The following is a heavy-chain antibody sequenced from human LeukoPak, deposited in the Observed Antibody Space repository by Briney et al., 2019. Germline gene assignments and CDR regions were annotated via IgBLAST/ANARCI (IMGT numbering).Heavy chain of an antibody. J-gene: IGHJ4*02. V-gene: IGHV4-30-4*01. D-gene: IGHD2-15*01. CDR1: GGSISSGDYY. Sequence: PSQTLSLTCTVYGGSISSGDYYWSWIRQPPGKGLEWIGYIYYSGSTYYNPSLKSRVTISVYTSKNQFSLKLSSVTAADTAVYYCARDEGDGSYFDYWGQGTLVTVSS. CDR2: IYYSGST. CDR3: ARDEGDGSYFDY.